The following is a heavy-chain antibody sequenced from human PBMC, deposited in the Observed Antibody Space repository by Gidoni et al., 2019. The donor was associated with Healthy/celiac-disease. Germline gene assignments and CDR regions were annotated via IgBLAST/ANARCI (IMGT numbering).Heavy chain of an antibody. J-gene: IGHJ4*02. V-gene: IGHV3-9*01. CDR3: AKADCSGGSCYHFDY. Sequence: DVQLVESGGGLVQPGRSLRLSCAASGFTFDDYAMHWVRQAPGKGLEWVSGISWNSGSIGYADSVKGRFTISRDNAKNSLYLQMNSLRAEDTALYYCAKADCSGGSCYHFDYWGQGTLVTVSS. D-gene: IGHD2-15*01. CDR2: ISWNSGSI. CDR1: GFTFDDYA.